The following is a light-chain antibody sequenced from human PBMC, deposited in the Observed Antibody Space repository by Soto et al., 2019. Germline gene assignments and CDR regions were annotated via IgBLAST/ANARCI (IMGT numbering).Light chain of an antibody. J-gene: IGKJ3*01. CDR2: GAS. Sequence: EIVVTQSPGTLSLSPGERATLCFSASQSVSSSYLAWYQQKPGQAPRLLIYGASSRATGIPDRFSGSGSGTDFTLTISRLEPEDFAVYYCQQYGGSFRVFGPGTKVDI. CDR3: QQYGGSFRV. CDR1: QSVSSSY. V-gene: IGKV3-20*01.